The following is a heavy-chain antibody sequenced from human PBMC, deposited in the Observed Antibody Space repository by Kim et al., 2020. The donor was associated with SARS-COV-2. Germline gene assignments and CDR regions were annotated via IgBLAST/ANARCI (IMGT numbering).Heavy chain of an antibody. CDR2: ISGTGGST. V-gene: IGHV3-23*01. D-gene: IGHD2-2*01. CDR3: MKDVPIGIYQGRDFDY. J-gene: IGHJ4*02. Sequence: GGSLRLSCGASGFTFSNYAMNWVRLAPGKGLEWVSAISGTGGSTFYADSVKGRFTISRDNSRNTLYLQMSGLRADDTAIYYCMKDVPIGIYQGRDFDYWGQGTLVTVSS. CDR1: GFTFSNYA.